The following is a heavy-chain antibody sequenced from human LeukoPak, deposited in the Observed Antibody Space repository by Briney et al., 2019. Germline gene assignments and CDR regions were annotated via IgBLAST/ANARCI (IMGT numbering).Heavy chain of an antibody. D-gene: IGHD6-13*01. V-gene: IGHV3-30*02. J-gene: IGHJ5*02. CDR1: GFTYSHNG. CDR3: ARVGGGYSITNWFDP. CDR2: IQYDGNTI. Sequence: PGGSLRLSCVASGFTYSHNGMHWVRQAPGKGLEWVAFIQYDGNTIFYADSVKGRFTISRDNAKNSLYLQMNSLRAEDTAVYYCARVGGGYSITNWFDPWGQGTLVTVSS.